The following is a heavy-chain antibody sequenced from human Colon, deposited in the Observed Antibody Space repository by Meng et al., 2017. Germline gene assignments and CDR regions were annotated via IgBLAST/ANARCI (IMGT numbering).Heavy chain of an antibody. Sequence: GESLKISCAASGSTFSDHYIDWVRQAPGKGLEWVGLSRNKANSYTTEYAASVKGRFTISRDASKNSLYLQMSSLKTEDTAVYYCARGYSGTYFYAFDIWGQGTMVNVSS. CDR1: GSTFSDHY. CDR3: ARGYSGTYFYAFDI. CDR2: SRNKANSYTT. V-gene: IGHV3-72*01. J-gene: IGHJ3*02. D-gene: IGHD1-26*01.